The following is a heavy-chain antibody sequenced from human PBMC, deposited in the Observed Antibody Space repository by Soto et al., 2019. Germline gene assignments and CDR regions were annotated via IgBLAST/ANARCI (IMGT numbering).Heavy chain of an antibody. D-gene: IGHD6-13*01. CDR3: ARALGAAGTRPLDY. V-gene: IGHV4-34*01. CDR2: INHSGST. Sequence: SQTQPLTCAVDEGSCSGYYGSWIRQPQGKGLEWIGEINHSGSTNYNPSLKSRVTISVDTSKNQFSLKLSSVTAADTAVYYCARALGAAGTRPLDYWGQGTLVTVSS. CDR1: EGSCSGYY. J-gene: IGHJ4*02.